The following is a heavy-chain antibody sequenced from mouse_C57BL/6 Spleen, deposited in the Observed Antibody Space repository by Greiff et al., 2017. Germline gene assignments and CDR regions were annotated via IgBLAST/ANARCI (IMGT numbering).Heavy chain of an antibody. Sequence: QVQLQQPGAELVKPGASVKMSCKASGYTFTSYWITWVKQRPGQGLEWIGDIYPGSGSTNYNEKFKSKATLTVDTSSSTAYMQLSSLTSEDSAVYYCARDGLYYGYDGALMDYWGQGTSVTVSS. CDR2: IYPGSGST. J-gene: IGHJ4*01. V-gene: IGHV1-55*01. CDR3: ARDGLYYGYDGALMDY. D-gene: IGHD2-2*01. CDR1: GYTFTSYW.